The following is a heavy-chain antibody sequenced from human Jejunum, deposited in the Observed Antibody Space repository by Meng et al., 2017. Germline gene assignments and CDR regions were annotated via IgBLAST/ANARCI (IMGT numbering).Heavy chain of an antibody. Sequence: QVQLCQSGSELKKAGASVKVSCMASAYTFTNYDINWVRQAPGQGLEWMGWINTKTGNPMYAQGFTGRFVFSLDTSVSTAHLHISTLTPEDTAVYYCATSGGGIDYWGQGTLVTVSS. D-gene: IGHD1-26*01. V-gene: IGHV7-4-1*02. CDR3: ATSGGGIDY. CDR2: INTKTGNP. CDR1: AYTFTNYD. J-gene: IGHJ4*02.